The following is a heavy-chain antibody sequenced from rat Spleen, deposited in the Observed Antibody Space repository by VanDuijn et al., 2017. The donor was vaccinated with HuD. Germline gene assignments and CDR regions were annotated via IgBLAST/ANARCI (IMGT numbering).Heavy chain of an antibody. J-gene: IGHJ4*01. CDR1: GFTFSDYG. D-gene: IGHD1-11*01. Sequence: EVQLVESGGGLVQPGRSMKLSCAASGFTFSDYGMVWVLQAPTKGLEWVASISTGGVNTYYRDSVKGRLTISRDNAKSTLYLQMDSLRSEDTATYYCARHRDYGGYGVMDAWGQGASVTVSS. CDR2: ISTGGVNT. CDR3: ARHRDYGGYGVMDA. V-gene: IGHV5-25*01.